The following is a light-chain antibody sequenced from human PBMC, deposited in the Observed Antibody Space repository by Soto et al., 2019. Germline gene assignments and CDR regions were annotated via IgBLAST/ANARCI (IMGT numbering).Light chain of an antibody. V-gene: IGLV4-69*01. J-gene: IGLJ3*02. Sequence: QSVLTQSPSASASLGASVKLTCTLSSGHSSYAIAWHQQQPEKGPRYLMKLNSDGSHSNGDGIPDRFSGSSSGAERYLTISSLQSEDEADYYCQTWGTGIQGVFGGGSELTVL. CDR1: SGHSSYA. CDR3: QTWGTGIQGV. CDR2: LNSDGSH.